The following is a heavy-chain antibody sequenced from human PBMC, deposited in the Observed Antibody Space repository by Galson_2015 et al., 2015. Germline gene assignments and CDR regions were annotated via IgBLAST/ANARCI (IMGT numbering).Heavy chain of an antibody. D-gene: IGHD6-19*01. CDR1: GVTVSSNY. Sequence: SLRLSCAASGVTVSSNYMSWVRQAPGKGLEWVSVIYSGGSTNYADSVKGRFTISRDNSKNTLYLQMNSLRAEDTAVYYCAREGYSSVYSGCGVWGKGTTVTVSS. J-gene: IGHJ6*04. V-gene: IGHV3-53*01. CDR3: AREGYSSVYSGCGV. CDR2: IYSGGST.